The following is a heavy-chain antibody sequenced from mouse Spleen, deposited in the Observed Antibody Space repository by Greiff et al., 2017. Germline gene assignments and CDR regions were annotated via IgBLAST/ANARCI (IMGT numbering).Heavy chain of an antibody. V-gene: IGHV1-52*01. D-gene: IGHD1-1*01. CDR3: ARSKGSTLFDY. Sequence: QVQLQQPGAELVRPGSSVKLSCKASGYTFTSYWMHWVKQRPIQGLEWIGNIDPSDSETHYNQKFKDKATLTVDESSSTAYMQLSSLTSEDSAVYYCARSKGSTLFDYWGQGTTLTVSS. CDR2: IDPSDSET. J-gene: IGHJ2*01. CDR1: GYTFTSYW.